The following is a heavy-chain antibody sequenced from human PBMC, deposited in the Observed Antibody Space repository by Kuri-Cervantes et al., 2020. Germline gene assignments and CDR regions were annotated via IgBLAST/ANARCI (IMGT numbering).Heavy chain of an antibody. CDR2: LNWNGVST. CDR1: GFTFDEYA. V-gene: IGHV3-20*04. Sequence: GGSLRLSCAASGFTFDEYAMHWVRQAPGKGLEWVSGLNWNGVSTNYADSVKGRFTISRDNAKNSLYLQMNSLRAEDTALYYCARYSSSSLRAEGWFDPWGQGTLVTVSS. D-gene: IGHD6-6*01. J-gene: IGHJ5*02. CDR3: ARYSSSSLRAEGWFDP.